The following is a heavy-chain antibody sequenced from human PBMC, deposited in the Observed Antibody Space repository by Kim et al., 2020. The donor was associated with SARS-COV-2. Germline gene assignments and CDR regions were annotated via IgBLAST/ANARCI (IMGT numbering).Heavy chain of an antibody. J-gene: IGHJ3*02. CDR3: GKDWSVDDAFDI. Sequence: GGSLRLSCAPSGFTFTTYALSWVRQAPGKGLEWVSAITASGGSTYYADSVKGRFTISRDNSKNTLYLQMNSLRAEDTAVYYCGKDWSVDDAFDIWGQGTMVTVSS. CDR2: ITASGGST. CDR1: GFTFTTYA. D-gene: IGHD3-9*01. V-gene: IGHV3-23*01.